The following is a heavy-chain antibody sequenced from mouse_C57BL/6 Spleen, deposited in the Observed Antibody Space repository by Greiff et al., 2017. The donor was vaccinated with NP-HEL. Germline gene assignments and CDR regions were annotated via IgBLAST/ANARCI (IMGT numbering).Heavy chain of an antibody. CDR2: IDPSDSET. Sequence: QVQLQQSGAELVRPGSSVKLSCKASGYTFTSYWMHWVKQRPIQGLEWIGNIDPSDSETHYNQKFKDKATLTVDKSSSTAYMQLSSLTSEDSAVYYCARKGDYYGSRNAMDYWGQGTSVTVSS. CDR3: ARKGDYYGSRNAMDY. V-gene: IGHV1-52*01. J-gene: IGHJ4*01. CDR1: GYTFTSYW. D-gene: IGHD1-1*01.